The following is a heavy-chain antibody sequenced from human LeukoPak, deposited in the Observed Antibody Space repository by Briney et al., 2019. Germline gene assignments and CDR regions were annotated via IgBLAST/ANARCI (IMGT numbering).Heavy chain of an antibody. Sequence: GGSLRLSCVDSGFTFSNYWMLWVRQAPGKGLMWVSLISTDGKSTRYAESVKGRFTISRDNSKNTLYLQMNSLRAEDTAVYYCARDHYYYGMDVWGQGTTVTVSS. J-gene: IGHJ6*02. V-gene: IGHV3-74*01. CDR3: ARDHYYYGMDV. CDR2: ISTDGKST. CDR1: GFTFSNYW.